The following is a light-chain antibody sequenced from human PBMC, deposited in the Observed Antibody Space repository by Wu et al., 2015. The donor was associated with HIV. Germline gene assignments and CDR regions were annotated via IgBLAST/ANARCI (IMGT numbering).Light chain of an antibody. V-gene: IGKV3-20*01. Sequence: VVLTQSPDTLSLSPGDRATLSCRSSQTVAPAYLAWYQQKPGQAPRLLIYGSSSRATGIPDRFSGSGSGTDFTLTISRLEPEDFAVYYCQQYGASFGPGTKVDIK. J-gene: IGKJ3*01. CDR1: QTVAPAY. CDR3: QQYGAS. CDR2: GSS.